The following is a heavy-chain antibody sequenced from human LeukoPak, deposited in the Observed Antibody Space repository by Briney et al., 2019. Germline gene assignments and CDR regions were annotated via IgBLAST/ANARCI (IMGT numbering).Heavy chain of an antibody. CDR2: IYYSGST. J-gene: IGHJ6*02. CDR3: ARGTTQLAAAGWSYYYYYGMDV. CDR1: GGSISSGGYY. Sequence: PSETLSLTCTVSGGSISSGGYYWSWIRQHQGKGLEWIGYIYYSGSTYYNPSLKSRVTTSVDTSKNQFSLKLSSVTAADTAVYYCARGTTQLAAAGWSYYYYYGMDVWGQGTTVTVSS. D-gene: IGHD6-13*01. V-gene: IGHV4-31*03.